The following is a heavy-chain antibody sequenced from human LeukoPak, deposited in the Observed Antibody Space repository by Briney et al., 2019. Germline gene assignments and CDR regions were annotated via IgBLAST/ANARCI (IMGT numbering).Heavy chain of an antibody. J-gene: IGHJ4*02. D-gene: IGHD1-26*01. CDR1: GYTFTSYG. CDR2: ISAYNGNT. V-gene: IGHV1-18*01. CDR3: ARDLSTLGAHDFDY. Sequence: ASVKVSCKASGYTFTSYGISWVRQAPGRGLEWMGWISAYNGNTNYAQKLQGRVTMTTDTSTSTAYMELRSLRSDDTAVYYCARDLSTLGAHDFDYWGQGTLVTVSS.